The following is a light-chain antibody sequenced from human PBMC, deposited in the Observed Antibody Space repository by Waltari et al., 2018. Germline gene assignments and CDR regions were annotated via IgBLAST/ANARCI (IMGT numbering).Light chain of an antibody. Sequence: QAALTQPRSVSGSPGQSVTISCTGSSSDIGGYNYVSWYQQHPGTAPKLMIYEVSERPSGVSDRFSGSKSGNTASLTISGLQAEDEADYYCCSYAGSYTDVFGSGTKLTVL. CDR2: EVS. J-gene: IGLJ6*01. V-gene: IGLV2-11*01. CDR3: CSYAGSYTDV. CDR1: SSDIGGYNY.